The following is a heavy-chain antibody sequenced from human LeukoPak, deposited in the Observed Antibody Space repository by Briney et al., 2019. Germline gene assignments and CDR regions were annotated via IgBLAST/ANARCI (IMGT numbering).Heavy chain of an antibody. Sequence: SETLSLTCTVSGYSISSGYYWGWIRQPPGKGLEWIGIIYHSGSTYYNPSLKSRVTISVDTSKNQFSLKLSSVTAADTAVYYYARLAGLGATMDYWGQGTLVTVSS. CDR1: GYSISSGYY. J-gene: IGHJ4*02. V-gene: IGHV4-38-2*02. D-gene: IGHD1-26*01. CDR3: ARLAGLGATMDY. CDR2: IYHSGST.